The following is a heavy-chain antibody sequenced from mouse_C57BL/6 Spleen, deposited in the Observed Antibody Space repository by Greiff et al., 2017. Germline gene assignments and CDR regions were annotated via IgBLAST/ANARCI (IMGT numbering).Heavy chain of an antibody. J-gene: IGHJ4*01. CDR3: ARSGYAMDY. CDR2: INPNNGGT. V-gene: IGHV1-26*01. CDR1: GYTFTDYY. Sequence: EVQLQQSGPELVKPGASVKISCKASGYTFTDYYMNWVKQSHGKSLEWIGDINPNNGGTSYNQKFKGKATLTVDKSSSTAYMELRSLTSEDSAVYYCARSGYAMDYWRQGTSVTVCS.